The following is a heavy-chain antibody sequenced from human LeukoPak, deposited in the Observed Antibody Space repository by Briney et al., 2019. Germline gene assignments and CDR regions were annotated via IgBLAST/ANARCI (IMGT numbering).Heavy chain of an antibody. D-gene: IGHD6-13*01. CDR1: GFFFNTYW. V-gene: IGHV3-23*01. CDR2: ISGSGGST. CDR3: AKVAPGYSGWYLGH. Sequence: QPGGSLRLSCAASGFFFNTYWMGWVRQAPGKGLEWVSVISGSGGSTHSADSVKGRFTVSRDNSKNTLYLQMNSLRAEDTAVYYCAKVAPGYSGWYLGHWGQGTRVTVSS. J-gene: IGHJ4*02.